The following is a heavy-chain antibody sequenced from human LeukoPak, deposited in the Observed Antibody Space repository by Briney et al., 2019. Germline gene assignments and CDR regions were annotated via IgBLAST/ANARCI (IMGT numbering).Heavy chain of an antibody. J-gene: IGHJ4*02. D-gene: IGHD3-16*01. CDR3: ARGGVLHTYFDY. CDR2: IYISGNT. CDR1: GDSMNNYY. V-gene: IGHV4-4*07. Sequence: SETLSLTCTVSGDSMNNYYWTWMRQPAGKGLEWIGRIYISGNTMYNPSLQSRVTMSLDTSKNHFSLKLRSVTAADTAVYFCARGGVLHTYFDYWGQGTLDSVSS.